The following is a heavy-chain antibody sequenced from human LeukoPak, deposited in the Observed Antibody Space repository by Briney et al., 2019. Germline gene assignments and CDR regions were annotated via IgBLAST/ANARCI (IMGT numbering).Heavy chain of an antibody. CDR1: GGSISSGGYY. Sequence: PSETLSLTCTVSGGSISSGGYYWSWIRQHPGKGLEWIGYIYYSGSTYYNPSLKSRVTISVDTSKNQFFLKLSSVTAADTAVYYCARVRYCGGDCYSMFDYWGQGTLVTVSS. V-gene: IGHV4-31*03. J-gene: IGHJ4*02. CDR2: IYYSGST. D-gene: IGHD2-21*02. CDR3: ARVRYCGGDCYSMFDY.